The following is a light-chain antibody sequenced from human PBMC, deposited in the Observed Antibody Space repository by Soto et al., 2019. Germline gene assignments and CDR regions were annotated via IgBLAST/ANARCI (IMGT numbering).Light chain of an antibody. J-gene: IGKJ2*01. CDR1: QSISSNY. CDR2: GAS. CDR3: QQYGTSSHT. Sequence: EIVLTQSPCTLSLSPGEGATLACRASQSISSNYLVRYQQKGGQAPRLLIYGASSRPTGIPDRFSGSGSGTDFTLTISRLEPEDFAMYFCQQYGTSSHTFGQGTKLEIK. V-gene: IGKV3-20*01.